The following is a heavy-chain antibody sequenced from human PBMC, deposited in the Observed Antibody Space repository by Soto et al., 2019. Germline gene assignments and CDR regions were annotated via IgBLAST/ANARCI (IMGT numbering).Heavy chain of an antibody. CDR1: GGSISSYY. V-gene: IGHV4-59*08. CDR2: IYYSGST. J-gene: IGHJ4*02. CDR3: ARSPRLTYSSGWYVHFEY. Sequence: SETLSLTCTVSGGSISSYYWSWIRQPPGKGLEWIGYIYYSGSTNYNPSLKSRVTISVDTSKNQFSLKLSSVTAADTAVYYCARSPRLTYSSGWYVHFEYWGQGTLVTVSS. D-gene: IGHD6-19*01.